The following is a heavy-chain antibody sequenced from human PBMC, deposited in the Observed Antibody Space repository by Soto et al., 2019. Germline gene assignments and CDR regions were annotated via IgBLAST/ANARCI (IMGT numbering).Heavy chain of an antibody. CDR2: INPKTGAT. D-gene: IGHD1-1*01. CDR1: GYTFTDYY. V-gene: IGHV1-2*02. Sequence: GASVKVSCKASGYTFTDYYLDWVRQAPGHGLEWMGWINPKTGATKSAQKFRGRVSMTRDTSISTAYMELSRLTSDDTAIYYCARGLAMTVNTGSHWFDPWGQGTPVTVSS. J-gene: IGHJ5*02. CDR3: ARGLAMTVNTGSHWFDP.